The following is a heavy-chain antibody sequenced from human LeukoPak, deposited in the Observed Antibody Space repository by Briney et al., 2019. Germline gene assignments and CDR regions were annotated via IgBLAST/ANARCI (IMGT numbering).Heavy chain of an antibody. J-gene: IGHJ6*02. CDR2: ISYDGSNK. Sequence: PGRSLRLSCAASGFTFSSYAMHWVRQAPGKGLEWVAVISYDGSNKYYADSVKGRFTISRDNAKNSLYLQMNSLRAEDTALYYCAKSHSSWYYYYGMDVWGQGTTVTVSS. D-gene: IGHD6-13*01. CDR3: AKSHSSWYYYYGMDV. CDR1: GFTFSSYA. V-gene: IGHV3-30-3*02.